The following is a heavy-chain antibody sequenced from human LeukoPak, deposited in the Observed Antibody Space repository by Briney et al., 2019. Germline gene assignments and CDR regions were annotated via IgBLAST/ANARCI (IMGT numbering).Heavy chain of an antibody. D-gene: IGHD6-19*01. CDR3: AKGGIAVAGTFPILLFDY. CDR2: ISGGGGST. V-gene: IGHV3-23*01. Sequence: PGGSLRLSCAASGFTFSSYAMSWVRQAPGKGLESVSAISGGGGSTYYADSVKGRFTISRDNSKNTLYLQMNSLRAEDTAVYYCAKGGIAVAGTFPILLFDYWGQGTLVTVSS. J-gene: IGHJ4*02. CDR1: GFTFSSYA.